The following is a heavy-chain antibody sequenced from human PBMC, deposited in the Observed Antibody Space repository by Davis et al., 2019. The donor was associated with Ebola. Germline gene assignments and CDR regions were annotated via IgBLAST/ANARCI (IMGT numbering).Heavy chain of an antibody. CDR1: GGSISSYY. V-gene: IGHV4-59*01. CDR3: ARAVVVVAATPDWFDP. J-gene: IGHJ5*02. Sequence: MPSETLSLTCTVSGGSISSYYWSWIRQPPGKGLEWIGYIYYSGSTHYNPSLKSRVTISVDTSKNQFSLNLSSVTAADTAVYYCARAVVVVAATPDWFDPWGQGTLVTVSS. CDR2: IYYSGST. D-gene: IGHD2-15*01.